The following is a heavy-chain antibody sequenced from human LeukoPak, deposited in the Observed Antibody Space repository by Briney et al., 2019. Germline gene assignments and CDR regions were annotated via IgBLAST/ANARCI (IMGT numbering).Heavy chain of an antibody. CDR3: ARDRNIAARPIDY. D-gene: IGHD6-6*01. Sequence: GGSLRLSCAASGFTFSDYYMSWIRQAPGKGLEWVSYISSSGSAKHYADSVKGRFTISRDNAKNSLYLQMNSLRAEDTAVYYCARDRNIAARPIDYWGQGTLVTVSS. J-gene: IGHJ4*02. CDR2: ISSSGSAK. V-gene: IGHV3-11*01. CDR1: GFTFSDYY.